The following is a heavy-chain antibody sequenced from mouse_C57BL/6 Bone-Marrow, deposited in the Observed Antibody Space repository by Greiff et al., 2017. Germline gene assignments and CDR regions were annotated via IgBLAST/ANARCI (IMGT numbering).Heavy chain of an antibody. CDR2: IYPGSGNT. Sequence: QVQLKQSGPELVKPGASVKISCKASGYTFTDYYINWVKQRPGQGLEWIGWIYPGSGNTKYNEKFKGKSTLTVDTSSSTAYMQLSSLTSEHSAVYFCARSYGSSYVTYFDYWGQGTTLSVSS. CDR1: GYTFTDYY. D-gene: IGHD1-1*01. V-gene: IGHV1-84*01. CDR3: ARSYGSSYVTYFDY. J-gene: IGHJ2*01.